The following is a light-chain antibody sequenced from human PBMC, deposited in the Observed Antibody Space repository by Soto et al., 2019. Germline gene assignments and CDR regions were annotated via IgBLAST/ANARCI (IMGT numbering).Light chain of an antibody. CDR3: RQRSTWPPFS. CDR1: QSIGSY. J-gene: IGKJ3*01. Sequence: EIVLTHSPATLSFSLGERATLSCQSSQSIGSYLAWYQHKLGQPPRLLIYDASNRATGIPVRFSGSGSGTDFTLTISSLEPEDFAVYYCRQRSTWPPFSFGPGTKVDI. CDR2: DAS. V-gene: IGKV3-11*01.